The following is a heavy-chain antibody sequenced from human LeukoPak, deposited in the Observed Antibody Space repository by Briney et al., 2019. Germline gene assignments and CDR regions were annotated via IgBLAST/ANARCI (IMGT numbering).Heavy chain of an antibody. J-gene: IGHJ4*02. CDR1: GFTFSSYG. D-gene: IGHD3-22*01. CDR3: ARAAYDSSGYLTL. Sequence: GRSLRLSCAASGFTFSSYGMHWVRQAPGKGLEWVAVIWYDGTNKYYADSVKGRFTISRDNSKNTLFLQMNILRAEDTAVYYCARAAYDSSGYLTLWGQGTLVAVSS. CDR2: IWYDGTNK. V-gene: IGHV3-33*01.